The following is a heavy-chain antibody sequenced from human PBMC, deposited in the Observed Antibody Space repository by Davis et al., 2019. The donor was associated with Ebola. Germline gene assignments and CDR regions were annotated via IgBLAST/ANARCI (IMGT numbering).Heavy chain of an antibody. CDR3: ARDRVFAFDF. CDR2: ITKGSDAI. Sequence: PGGPLRPPCAAPGFVFSDFSMNWVRQAPGKGLEWITYITKGSDAIHYADSVKGRFTVSRDNAKNSVFLQMSSLRDEDSAVYYCARDRVFAFDFWSQGVHVSVSS. CDR1: GFVFSDFS. J-gene: IGHJ4*02. V-gene: IGHV3-48*02. D-gene: IGHD3/OR15-3a*01.